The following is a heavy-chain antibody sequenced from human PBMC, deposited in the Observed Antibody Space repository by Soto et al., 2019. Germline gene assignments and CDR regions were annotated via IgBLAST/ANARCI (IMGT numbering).Heavy chain of an antibody. CDR2: IYSGGST. Sequence: GGSLRLSCAASGFTVSSNYMSWVRQAPGKGLEWVSVIYSGGSTYYADSVKGRFTISRDNAKNSLYLQMNSLRDEDTAVYYCARECGWSYHDAFDIWGQGTMVTVSS. V-gene: IGHV3-66*01. D-gene: IGHD1-26*01. J-gene: IGHJ3*02. CDR3: ARECGWSYHDAFDI. CDR1: GFTVSSNY.